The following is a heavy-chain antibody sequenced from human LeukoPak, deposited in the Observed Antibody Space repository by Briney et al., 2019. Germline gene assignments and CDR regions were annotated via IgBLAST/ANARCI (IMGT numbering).Heavy chain of an antibody. CDR3: ARVYSSNYYYYYYMDV. D-gene: IGHD6-13*01. CDR1: GFTFSSNW. CDR2: IKSDGSIT. J-gene: IGHJ6*03. V-gene: IGHV3-74*01. Sequence: GGSLRLSCAASGFTFSSNWMHWVRQAPGKGLVWVSRIKSDGSITNYADSVKGRFTISRDNAKNTLYLQMNSLRAEDTAVYYCARVYSSNYYYYYYMDVWGKGTTVTVSS.